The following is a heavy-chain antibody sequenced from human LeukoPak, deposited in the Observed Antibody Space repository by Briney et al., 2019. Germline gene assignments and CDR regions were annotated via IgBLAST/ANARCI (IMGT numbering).Heavy chain of an antibody. Sequence: GGSLRLSCAASGFTFSGSAMNWVRQASGKGLEWVGRIRSKANSYATTYAASVKGKFTISRDDSKNTAYLQMNSLKTEDTAVYYCALTYYDILTGYYTFDYWGQGTLVTVSS. CDR2: IRSKANSYAT. D-gene: IGHD3-9*01. J-gene: IGHJ4*02. CDR1: GFTFSGSA. V-gene: IGHV3-73*01. CDR3: ALTYYDILTGYYTFDY.